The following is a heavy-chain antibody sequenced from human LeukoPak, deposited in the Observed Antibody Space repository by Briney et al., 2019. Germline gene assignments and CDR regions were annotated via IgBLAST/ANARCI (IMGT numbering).Heavy chain of an antibody. V-gene: IGHV4-39*07. D-gene: IGHD3-10*01. CDR1: GGSISTSNYY. J-gene: IGHJ6*04. Sequence: PSEILSLTCTVSGGSISTSNYYWGWIRQPPGKGLEWIGNIFYSGSTYYSPSLRSRVTISLDTSRNQFSLKLNSVTAADTAVYYCARLMVRGVIPHGFGVWGKGTTVTISS. CDR2: IFYSGST. CDR3: ARLMVRGVIPHGFGV.